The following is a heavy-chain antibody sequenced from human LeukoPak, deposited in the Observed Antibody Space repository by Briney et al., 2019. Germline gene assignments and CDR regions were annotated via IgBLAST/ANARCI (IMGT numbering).Heavy chain of an antibody. Sequence: PGGSLRLSCAASGFTFSSYEMNWVRQAPGKGLEWVSYISSRDSIIYYADSVKGRFTISRDDSKNTVYLQMSSLITDDTGVYYCTTALNFDILTGLYQPIAAFDVWGQGTLVTVSS. CDR2: ISSRDSII. CDR1: GFTFSSYE. J-gene: IGHJ3*01. CDR3: TTALNFDILTGLYQPIAAFDV. D-gene: IGHD3-9*01. V-gene: IGHV3-48*03.